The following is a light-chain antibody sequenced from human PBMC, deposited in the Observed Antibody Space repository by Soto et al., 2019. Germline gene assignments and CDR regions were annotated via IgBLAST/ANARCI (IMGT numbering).Light chain of an antibody. CDR3: QQSYRAPS. CDR1: ESINIY. J-gene: IGKJ3*01. CDR2: RTS. V-gene: IGKV1-39*01. Sequence: DIQMTQSPSSLSASVGDRVTITCRTSESINIYLNWYQHKPGTAPKLLIFRTSRLQSVVPSRFSGSGSETDFSLTISILQPEDVSTYYCQQSYRAPSFGPGTKVHVK.